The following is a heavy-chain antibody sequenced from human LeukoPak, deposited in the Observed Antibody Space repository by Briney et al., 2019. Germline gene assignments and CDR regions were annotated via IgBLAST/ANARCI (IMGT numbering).Heavy chain of an antibody. Sequence: SETLSLTCSVSGGSMSSYYWSWIRQPPGKGLEWIGYIHYSGSTNYNPSLKSRVTISVDTSMNQFSLKLSSVTAADTAVYYCARHHGLGGYSLYFDYWGQGTLVTVSS. CDR3: ARHHGLGGYSLYFDY. CDR2: IHYSGST. D-gene: IGHD3-10*01. V-gene: IGHV4-59*08. J-gene: IGHJ4*02. CDR1: GGSMSSYY.